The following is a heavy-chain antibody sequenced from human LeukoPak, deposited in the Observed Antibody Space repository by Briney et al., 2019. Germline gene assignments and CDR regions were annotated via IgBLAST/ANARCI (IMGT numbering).Heavy chain of an antibody. V-gene: IGHV4-4*09. CDR2: ISTSGST. D-gene: IGHD5-18*01. Sequence: SETLSLTCTVSGGSISSYYWSWIRQPPGKGLEWIGYISTSGSTNYNPSLKSRVTISVDTAKNQFSLKPSSVTAADTAVYYCARRRGGYSYGLDYWGQGTLVTVSS. CDR3: ARRRGGYSYGLDY. CDR1: GGSISSYY. J-gene: IGHJ4*02.